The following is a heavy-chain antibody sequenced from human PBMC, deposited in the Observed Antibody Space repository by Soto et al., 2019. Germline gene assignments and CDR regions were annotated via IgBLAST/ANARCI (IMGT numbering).Heavy chain of an antibody. CDR3: ARRGQEVPGLAH. J-gene: IGHJ5*02. CDR2: INSDGSST. CDR1: GFTFSSYW. Sequence: EVQLVESGGNLIQPGGSLRLSCAASGFTFSSYWMHWVRQAPGKGLVWVSRINSDGSSTSYVDSVKGRFTISRDNAKNTLYLQINSLSVEDTAVYYCARRGQEVPGLAHWGQGTLVTVSS. V-gene: IGHV3-74*01.